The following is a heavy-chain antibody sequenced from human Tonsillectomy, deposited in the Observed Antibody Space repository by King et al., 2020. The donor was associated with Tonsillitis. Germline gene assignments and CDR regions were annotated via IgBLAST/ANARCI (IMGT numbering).Heavy chain of an antibody. CDR2: IKQDGSEK. V-gene: IGHV3-7*01. Sequence: QLVQSGGGLVQPGGSLRLSCAASGFTFSSYWMSWVRQAPGKGLEWVAHIKQDGSEKYYVDSVKGRFTISRDNAKNSLYLQMNSLRAEDTAVYYCARLARYYDYGWGSYRWYFDLWGRGTLVTVSS. CDR3: ARLARYYDYGWGSYRWYFDL. D-gene: IGHD3-16*02. CDR1: GFTFSSYW. J-gene: IGHJ2*01.